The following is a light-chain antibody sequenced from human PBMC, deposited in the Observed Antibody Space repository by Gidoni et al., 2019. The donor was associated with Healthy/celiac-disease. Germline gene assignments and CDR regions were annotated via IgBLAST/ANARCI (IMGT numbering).Light chain of an antibody. CDR3: QQSYSTPWT. CDR1: KSISSY. CDR2: AAS. V-gene: IGKV1-39*01. Sequence: DIHMTQSPSSLSASVGDRVTITCRASKSISSYLNWYQQKPGKAPKLRIYAASSLQSGVPSRFSGSGSGTDFTLTISSLQPEDFETYYCQQSYSTPWTFGQGTKVEIK. J-gene: IGKJ1*01.